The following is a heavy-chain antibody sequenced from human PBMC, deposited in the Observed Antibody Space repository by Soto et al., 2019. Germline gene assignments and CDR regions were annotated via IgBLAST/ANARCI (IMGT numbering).Heavy chain of an antibody. D-gene: IGHD1-1*01. Sequence: PSETLSLICAVYGGSFSGYYWSWLRQPPGKGLEWIGEINHSGSTNYNPSLKSRVTISVDTSKNQFSLRVTSVTAADTAVYYCATANWSHHYFDPWGQGTLVTVSS. V-gene: IGHV4-34*01. CDR3: ATANWSHHYFDP. J-gene: IGHJ5*02. CDR1: GGSFSGYY. CDR2: INHSGST.